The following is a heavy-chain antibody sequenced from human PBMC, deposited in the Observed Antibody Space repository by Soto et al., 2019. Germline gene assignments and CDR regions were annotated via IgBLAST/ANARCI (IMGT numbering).Heavy chain of an antibody. V-gene: IGHV3-30-3*01. CDR1: GFTFSSYA. D-gene: IGHD2-2*01. Sequence: QVQLVESGGGVVQPGRSLRLSCAASGFTFSSYAMHWVRQAPGKGLEWVAVISYDGSKKYYADSVKGRFTISRDNSKNTLYLQMNSLRAEDTAVYYCARARSNSCRTGYWGQGTLVTVSS. CDR3: ARARSNSCRTGY. J-gene: IGHJ4*02. CDR2: ISYDGSKK.